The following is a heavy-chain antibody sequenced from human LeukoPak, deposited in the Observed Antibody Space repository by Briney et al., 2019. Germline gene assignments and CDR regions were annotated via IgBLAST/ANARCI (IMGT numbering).Heavy chain of an antibody. CDR1: GFXFTNAW. J-gene: IGHJ4*02. Sequence: GGSLRLSCAASGFXFTNAWISWVRQAPGKGLEYVSAISSNGGSTYYADSVKGRFTISRDNSKDTLYLQMSSPRAEDTAVYYCAYSSGFYHWGQGNLVTVSS. D-gene: IGHD3-22*01. CDR3: AYSSGFYH. V-gene: IGHV3-64D*06. CDR2: ISSNGGST.